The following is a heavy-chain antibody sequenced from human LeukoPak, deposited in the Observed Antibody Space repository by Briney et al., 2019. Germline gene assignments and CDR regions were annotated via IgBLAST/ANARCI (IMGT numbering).Heavy chain of an antibody. CDR1: GFTFNSHT. CDR2: ISGTSTYI. Sequence: PGGSLRLSCAASGFTFNSHTMNWVRQAPGKGLEWVSSISGTSTYIYYADSVKGRFTISRDNAENSLYLQTNSLRAEDTAVYYCARGYSESSGRYAFHIWGQGTMVTVSS. J-gene: IGHJ3*02. D-gene: IGHD3-22*01. V-gene: IGHV3-21*01. CDR3: ARGYSESSGRYAFHI.